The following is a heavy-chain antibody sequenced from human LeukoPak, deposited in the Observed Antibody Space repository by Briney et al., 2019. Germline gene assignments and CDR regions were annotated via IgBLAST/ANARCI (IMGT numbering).Heavy chain of an antibody. CDR2: INPNSGGT. CDR3: ARLYDSSGYSADY. D-gene: IGHD3-22*01. J-gene: IGHJ4*02. V-gene: IGHV1-2*02. CDR1: GYTFTGYY. Sequence: VASVKVSCKASGYTFTGYYMHWVRQAPGQGPEWMGWINPNSGGTNYAQKFQGRVTMTRDTSISTAYMELSRLRSDDTAVYYCARLYDSSGYSADYWDQGTLVTVSS.